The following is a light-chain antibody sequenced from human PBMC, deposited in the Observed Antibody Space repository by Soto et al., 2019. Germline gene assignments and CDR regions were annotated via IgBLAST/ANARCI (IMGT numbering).Light chain of an antibody. CDR1: QSISSW. V-gene: IGKV1-5*03. J-gene: IGKJ1*01. CDR2: KAS. CDR3: QQYISYT. Sequence: DIQMTQSPSTLSASVVDRVTITCRASQSISSWLAWYQQKPGKAPKLLIYKASSLESGVPSRFSGSGSGTEFTIIISSLQPDDFATYYCQQYISYTFGQGTKVDMK.